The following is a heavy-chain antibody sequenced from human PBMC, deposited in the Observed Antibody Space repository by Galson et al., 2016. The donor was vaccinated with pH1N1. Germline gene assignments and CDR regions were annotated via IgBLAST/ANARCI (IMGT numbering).Heavy chain of an antibody. D-gene: IGHD2-15*01. CDR3: ARNIGYSRGYYFDF. CDR1: GYSISNGYY. CDR2: VYHSGHT. J-gene: IGHJ4*02. Sequence: EPLSLTCNVSGYSISNGYYWGWVRQPPGKGLEWIGSVYHSGHTYYTPSLQSRVTVSVDTSKNQFSLTLTSVTAADTAVYYCARNIGYSRGYYFDFWGQGTLLTVSS. V-gene: IGHV4-38-2*02.